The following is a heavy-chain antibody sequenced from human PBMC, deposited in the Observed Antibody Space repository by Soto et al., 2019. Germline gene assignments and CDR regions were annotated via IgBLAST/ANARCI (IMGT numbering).Heavy chain of an antibody. J-gene: IGHJ4*02. CDR1: GFTFSSYA. CDR2: VSHDGKSG. Sequence: QVQLVESGGGVVQPGRSLRLSCAASGFTFSSYAMHWVRRAPGKGLEWVAAVSHDGKSGFYADSVSGRFTVSRDNSNNLVYLQMDRLRTEDTVLFSCARLDKFSEGWSWGQGTAVTVSS. V-gene: IGHV3-30*14. CDR3: ARLDKFSEGWS. D-gene: IGHD6-19*01.